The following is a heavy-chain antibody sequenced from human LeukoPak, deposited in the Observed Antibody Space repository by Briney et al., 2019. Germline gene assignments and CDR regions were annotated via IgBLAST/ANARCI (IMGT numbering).Heavy chain of an antibody. Sequence: ASVKVSCKASGGTFSSYAISWVRQAPGQGLEWMGGIIPIFGTANYAQKFQGRVTITTDESTSTAYMELSRLRSDDTAAYYCARGGGYSYGNELDYWGQGTLVTVSS. J-gene: IGHJ4*02. V-gene: IGHV1-69*05. CDR3: ARGGGYSYGNELDY. CDR2: IIPIFGTA. D-gene: IGHD5-18*01. CDR1: GGTFSSYA.